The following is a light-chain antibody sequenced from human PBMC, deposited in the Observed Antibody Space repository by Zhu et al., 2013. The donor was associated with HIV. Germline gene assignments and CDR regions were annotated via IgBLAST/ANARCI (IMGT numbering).Light chain of an antibody. J-gene: IGLJ1*01. V-gene: IGLV3-21*02. Sequence: SYVLTQPPSVSVAPGETARMTCEGNNIGRKSVHWYQQKPGQAPVVVVYDDTERPSGIPERFSGSNSGNTATLTISGLQAEDEADYYCCAYAGSYTYVFGTGTKVTVL. CDR2: DDT. CDR3: CAYAGSYTYV. CDR1: NIGRKS.